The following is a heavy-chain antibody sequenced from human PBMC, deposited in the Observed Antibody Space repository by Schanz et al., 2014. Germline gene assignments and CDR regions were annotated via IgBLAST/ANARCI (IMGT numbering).Heavy chain of an antibody. CDR3: VRDTDYHFDY. Sequence: EVQLVESGGGFVQPGGSLRLSCAASGFTFSDSWMHWVRQAPGKGLVWVSRTSNDGSFTTFADSVKGRFTISRDNAKNTLYLQMNSLRAEDTAVYYCVRDTDYHFDYWGQGTLVTFSS. CDR1: GFTFSDSW. J-gene: IGHJ4*02. V-gene: IGHV3-74*01. D-gene: IGHD4-17*01. CDR2: TSNDGSFT.